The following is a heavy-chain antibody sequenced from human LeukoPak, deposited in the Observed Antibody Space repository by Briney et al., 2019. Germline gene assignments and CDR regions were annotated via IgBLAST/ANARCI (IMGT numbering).Heavy chain of an antibody. Sequence: PGGSLRLSCAASGFTFSSYGMSWVRQAPGKGLEWVSAISGSGGSTYYADAVKGRFTISRDNSKNTLYLQMNSLRAEDTAVYYCAKDPAAYYYDSSGYPDYWGQGTLVTVSS. D-gene: IGHD3-22*01. CDR2: ISGSGGST. J-gene: IGHJ4*02. V-gene: IGHV3-23*01. CDR1: GFTFSSYG. CDR3: AKDPAAYYYDSSGYPDY.